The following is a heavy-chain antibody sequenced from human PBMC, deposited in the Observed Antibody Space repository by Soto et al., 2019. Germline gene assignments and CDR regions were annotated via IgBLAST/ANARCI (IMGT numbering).Heavy chain of an antibody. CDR2: INHSGSA. J-gene: IGHJ4*02. D-gene: IGHD1-26*01. V-gene: IGHV4-34*01. CDR1: GGSSFAPT. CDR3: ARGLISGSHYSGGWYYFDS. Sequence: SETLCHRCYVYGGSSFAPTCTWIRPTPVKGLQWIGTINHSGSANYNPSLKSRVTISVHTSTSQFSLELSSVTAADTAVYYCARGLISGSHYSGGWYYFDSWGQGTQVTVS.